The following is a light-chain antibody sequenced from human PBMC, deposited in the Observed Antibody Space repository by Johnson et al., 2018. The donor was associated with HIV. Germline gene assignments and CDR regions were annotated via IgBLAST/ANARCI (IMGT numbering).Light chain of an antibody. Sequence: QSVLTQPPSVSAAPGQRVTISCSGSSSNIGNNYVSWYQHLPGTAPKLLIYENYKRPSGIPDRFSGSKSGTSATLGITGLQTGDEADYYCGTWDISLSAHYVFGTGTKVTVL. CDR3: GTWDISLSAHYV. V-gene: IGLV1-51*02. J-gene: IGLJ1*01. CDR1: SSNIGNNY. CDR2: ENY.